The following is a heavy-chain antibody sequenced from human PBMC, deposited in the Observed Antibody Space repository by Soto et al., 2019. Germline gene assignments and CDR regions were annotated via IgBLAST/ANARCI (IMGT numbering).Heavy chain of an antibody. V-gene: IGHV1-18*01. CDR2: INPYNGNT. D-gene: IGHD3-16*01. CDR3: ARDWFGIDY. J-gene: IGHJ4*02. Sequence: QVQLVQSGAEVKKPGASVKVSCKASGYTFTSYGISGVRQAPGQGLEWMGWINPYNGNTNYAQKLQGRVTMTTDTSTNTAYMERRSLRSDDTAVYYCARDWFGIDYWGQGTLVTVSS. CDR1: GYTFTSYG.